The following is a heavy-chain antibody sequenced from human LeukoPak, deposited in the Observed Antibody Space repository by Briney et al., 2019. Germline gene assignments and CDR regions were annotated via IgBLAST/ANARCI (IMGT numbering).Heavy chain of an antibody. D-gene: IGHD1-26*01. CDR3: ARDSGSYAFDI. CDR1: GFTFSNFW. CDR2: IKQDGSEK. J-gene: IGHJ3*02. Sequence: PGGSLRLSCAASGFTFSNFWMSWVRQAPGQGLEWVANIKQDGSEKYYVDSVKGRFTISRDNAKNSLYLQMNSLRAEDTARYYCARDSGSYAFDIWGQGTMVTVSS. V-gene: IGHV3-7*04.